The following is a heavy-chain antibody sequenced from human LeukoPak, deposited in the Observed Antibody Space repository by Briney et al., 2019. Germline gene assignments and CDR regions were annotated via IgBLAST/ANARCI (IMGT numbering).Heavy chain of an antibody. CDR2: ISTNGDNT. CDR3: ARSVVPTTIYYFDY. Sequence: GESLRLSCAASGFTFSSYAMRWVRQAPGKGLEYVSAISTNGDNTYYANSVKGRFTISRDNSKNTLYLQMGSLRAEDMAVYYCARSVVPTTIYYFDYWGQGTLVTVSS. CDR1: GFTFSSYA. J-gene: IGHJ4*02. D-gene: IGHD2-2*01. V-gene: IGHV3-64*01.